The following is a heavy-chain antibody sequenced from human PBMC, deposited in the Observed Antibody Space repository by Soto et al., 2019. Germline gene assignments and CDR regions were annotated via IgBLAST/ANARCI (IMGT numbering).Heavy chain of an antibody. Sequence: QVQLQESGPGLVKPSETLSLTCTVSGGSITDYSWVWIRQPAGKGLEWIGRIFSSGSTNYNPSLEGRITMSLDTYKNQFSLKLNSATATDTAVYFCARDQGVVVTADNWFDPWGQGILVTVSS. CDR1: GGSITDYS. D-gene: IGHD2-21*02. V-gene: IGHV4-4*07. CDR3: ARDQGVVVTADNWFDP. CDR2: IFSSGST. J-gene: IGHJ5*02.